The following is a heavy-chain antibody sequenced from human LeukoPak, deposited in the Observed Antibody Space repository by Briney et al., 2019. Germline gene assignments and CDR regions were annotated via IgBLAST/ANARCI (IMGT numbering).Heavy chain of an antibody. V-gene: IGHV1-2*02. Sequence: ASVKVSCKASGYTFTGYYIHWVRQAPGQGLEWMGWINPNSGGTNYAQKFQGRVTMTRDTSISTAYMELSRLRSDDTAVYYCARHGDYYYVSSGYSYDAFDIWGQGTMVTVSS. D-gene: IGHD3-22*01. CDR1: GYTFTGYY. J-gene: IGHJ3*02. CDR3: ARHGDYYYVSSGYSYDAFDI. CDR2: INPNSGGT.